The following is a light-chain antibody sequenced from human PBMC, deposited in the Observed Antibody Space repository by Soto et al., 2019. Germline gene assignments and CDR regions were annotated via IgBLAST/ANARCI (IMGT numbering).Light chain of an antibody. CDR1: QTISRN. Sequence: IQLTQSPSSLSASVGDRVTITCRASQTISRNLNWYQQKPGEAPKLLMYVVSSLQGGVPSRFSGSESGTDYTLTISSLQPDDFATYYCQQSYSLPYTFGQGTKLEIK. J-gene: IGKJ2*01. V-gene: IGKV1-39*01. CDR3: QQSYSLPYT. CDR2: VVS.